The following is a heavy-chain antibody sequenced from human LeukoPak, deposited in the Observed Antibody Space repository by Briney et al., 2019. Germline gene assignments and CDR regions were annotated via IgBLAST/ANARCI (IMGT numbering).Heavy chain of an antibody. D-gene: IGHD2-2*01. CDR1: GFTFSSYG. V-gene: IGHV3-30*02. Sequence: GGSLRLSCAASGFTFSSYGMHWVRQAPGKGLEWVAFIRYDGSDKYYADSVKGRLTISRDNSKNTLYLQMNSLRAKDTAVYYCAKGSYYCSSSSCPQYYYYMNVWGKGTTVTVYS. CDR2: IRYDGSDK. J-gene: IGHJ6*03. CDR3: AKGSYYCSSSSCPQYYYYMNV.